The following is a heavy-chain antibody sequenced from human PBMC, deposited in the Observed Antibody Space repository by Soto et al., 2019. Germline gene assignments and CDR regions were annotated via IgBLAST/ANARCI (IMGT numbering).Heavy chain of an antibody. J-gene: IGHJ4*02. Sequence: GASVKVSCKASGGTFSSYTISWVRQAPGQGLEWMGRIIPILGIANYAQKFQGRVTITADKSTSTAYMELSSLRSEDTAVYYCASIRYCSGGSCPYYFDYWGQGTLVTVSS. CDR2: IIPILGIA. D-gene: IGHD2-15*01. V-gene: IGHV1-69*02. CDR1: GGTFSSYT. CDR3: ASIRYCSGGSCPYYFDY.